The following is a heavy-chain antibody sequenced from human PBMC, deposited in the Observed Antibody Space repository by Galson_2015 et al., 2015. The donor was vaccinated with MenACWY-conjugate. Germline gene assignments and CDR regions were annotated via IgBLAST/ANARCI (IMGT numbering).Heavy chain of an antibody. CDR1: GYSFTSCA. V-gene: IGHV1-3*01. CDR3: SRGCITSGGVIIYYFDY. CDR2: ISVGNCNR. Sequence: SMLSFSKASGYSFTSCAMHRGGQAPEHRVEWMGWISVGNCNRKYSQKFQGRVTITRNTSASTAYMELNIVRAEDSGVYYCSRGCITSGGVIIYYFDYWGQGTLVTVSS. D-gene: IGHD3-16*02. J-gene: IGHJ4*02.